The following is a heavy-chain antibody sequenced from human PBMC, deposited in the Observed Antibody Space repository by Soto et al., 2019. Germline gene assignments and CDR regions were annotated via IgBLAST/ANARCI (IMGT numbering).Heavy chain of an antibody. CDR2: ISSTGSTK. CDR1: GITFSNFE. CDR3: AIDYSGSGTYYF. D-gene: IGHD3-10*01. V-gene: IGHV3-48*03. J-gene: IGHJ4*02. Sequence: LRLSCAASGITFSNFEMNWVRQAPGKGLEWVSYISSTGSTKYYADSVKGRFTISRDNDKNSLYLEMRSLRAEDTAVYYCAIDYSGSGTYYFWGQGTLVTVSS.